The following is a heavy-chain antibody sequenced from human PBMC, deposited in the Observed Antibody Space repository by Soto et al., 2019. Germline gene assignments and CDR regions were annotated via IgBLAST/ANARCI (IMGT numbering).Heavy chain of an antibody. V-gene: IGHV3-15*07. CDR1: GFTFSNAW. J-gene: IGHJ4*02. D-gene: IGHD6-13*01. CDR2: INSKTAGGTT. Sequence: EVQLVESGGGLVKPGGSLRLSCAASGFTFSNAWMNWVRQAPGKGLEWVGRINSKTAGGTTDYAAHVKGRFTISRDDSKNTLYLQMNSLKTEDTDVYYWTTGIVGQSSSWYYGIYYFDYWVQGTLVTVSS. CDR3: TTGIVGQSSSWYYGIYYFDY.